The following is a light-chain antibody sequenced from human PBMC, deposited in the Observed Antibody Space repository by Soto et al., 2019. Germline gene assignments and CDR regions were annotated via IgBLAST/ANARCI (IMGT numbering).Light chain of an antibody. CDR2: DAS. CDR3: HQYNHWLTWT. J-gene: IGKJ1*01. V-gene: IGKV3D-15*01. CDR1: ESVFGY. Sequence: EIVLTQSPATLSLSPGERATLSCRASESVFGYLAWYQHKPGQAPRLLIYDASNRATGVPARFSGSGSGTEFTLTISSLQSEDFAVYYCHQYNHWLTWTFGQGTKVDIK.